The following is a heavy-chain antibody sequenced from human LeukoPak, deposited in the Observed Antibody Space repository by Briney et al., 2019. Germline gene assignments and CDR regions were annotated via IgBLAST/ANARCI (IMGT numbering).Heavy chain of an antibody. Sequence: GGSLRLSCAASGFTFSSYAMSWVRQAPGKGLEWVSAISGSGGSTYYADSAKGRFTISRDNSKNTLYLQMNSLRAEDTAVYYCAKGSGSYYWVPLDYWGQGTLVTVSS. CDR1: GFTFSSYA. J-gene: IGHJ4*02. V-gene: IGHV3-23*01. CDR3: AKGSGSYYWVPLDY. CDR2: ISGSGGST. D-gene: IGHD1-26*01.